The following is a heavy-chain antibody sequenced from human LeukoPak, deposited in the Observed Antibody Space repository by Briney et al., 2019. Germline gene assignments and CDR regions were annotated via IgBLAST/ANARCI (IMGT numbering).Heavy chain of an antibody. CDR1: GYSFTSYW. Sequence: GESLKISFKGSGYSFTSYWISWVRQMPGKGLEWMGNIDPSDSYTNYGPSFQGHVTVSADKSISTAYLQWSSLKASDTAMYYCARHLPRISSPYNCFDPWGQGTLVTVSS. D-gene: IGHD3-10*01. CDR2: IDPSDSYT. CDR3: ARHLPRISSPYNCFDP. J-gene: IGHJ5*02. V-gene: IGHV5-10-1*01.